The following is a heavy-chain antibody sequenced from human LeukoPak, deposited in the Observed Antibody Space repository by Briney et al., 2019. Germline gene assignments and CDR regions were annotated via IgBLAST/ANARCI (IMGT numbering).Heavy chain of an antibody. CDR3: AKAYYDILTGYSYFDY. CDR1: GFTFDDYA. D-gene: IGHD3-9*01. V-gene: IGHV3-9*01. Sequence: GGSLRLSCAASGFTFDDYAMPWVRHAPGKGLEWVSGISWNSGSIVYADSVKGRFTISRDNAKNSLYLQMNSLRAEDTALYYCAKAYYDILTGYSYFDYWGQGTLVTVSS. CDR2: ISWNSGSI. J-gene: IGHJ4*02.